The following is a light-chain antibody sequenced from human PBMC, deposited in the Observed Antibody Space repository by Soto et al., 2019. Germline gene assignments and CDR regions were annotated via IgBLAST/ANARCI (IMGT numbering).Light chain of an antibody. J-gene: IGLJ1*01. CDR2: LNSDGSH. CDR3: QTWGTGIHV. V-gene: IGLV4-69*01. Sequence: QAVLTQSPSASASLGASVKLTCTLSRGHSSYAIAWHQQQPEKGPRYLMKLNSDGSHSKGDGIPDRFSGSSSGAERYLIISSLQSEDGADYYCQTWGTGIHVFGTGTKVTVL. CDR1: RGHSSYA.